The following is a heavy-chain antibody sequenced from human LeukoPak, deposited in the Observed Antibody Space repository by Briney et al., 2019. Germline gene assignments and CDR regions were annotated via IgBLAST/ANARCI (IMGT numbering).Heavy chain of an antibody. Sequence: SETLSLTCTVSGGSISSGAYYWSWIRQHPGKGLEWIGYIHYTGSTYYNPSLKSRVTISVDTSKNQFSLKLNSVTAADTAVYYCARESWYDTRYFDYWGQGTLVTVSS. J-gene: IGHJ4*02. D-gene: IGHD3-22*01. CDR1: GGSISSGAYY. CDR3: ARESWYDTRYFDY. V-gene: IGHV4-31*03. CDR2: IHYTGST.